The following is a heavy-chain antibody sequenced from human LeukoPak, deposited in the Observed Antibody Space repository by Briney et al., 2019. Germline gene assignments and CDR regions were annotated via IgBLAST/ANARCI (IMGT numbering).Heavy chain of an antibody. J-gene: IGHJ4*02. Sequence: GASVKVSCKASGYTFTGYYMHWVRQAPGQGLEWMGWINPNSGGTNYAQKFQGRVTMTRDTSISTAYMELSRLRSDDTAVYYCAREQIVVVPAATGALDYWGQGTLVTVSS. CDR1: GYTFTGYY. D-gene: IGHD2-2*01. CDR2: INPNSGGT. V-gene: IGHV1-2*02. CDR3: AREQIVVVPAATGALDY.